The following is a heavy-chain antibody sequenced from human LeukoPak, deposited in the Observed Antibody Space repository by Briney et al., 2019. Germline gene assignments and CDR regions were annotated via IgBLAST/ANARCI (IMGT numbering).Heavy chain of an antibody. V-gene: IGHV3-23*01. D-gene: IGHD2-15*01. J-gene: IGHJ4*02. Sequence: GGSLRLSCAASGFTFSTFPMSWVRQAPGKGLEWVSSISVSGSTTYYADSVKGRFTISRDNSKNTLYLQVNSLSAGDTAIYYCAKGSVAAHYFFNYWGQGTLVTVSS. CDR2: ISVSGSTT. CDR3: AKGSVAAHYFFNY. CDR1: GFTFSTFP.